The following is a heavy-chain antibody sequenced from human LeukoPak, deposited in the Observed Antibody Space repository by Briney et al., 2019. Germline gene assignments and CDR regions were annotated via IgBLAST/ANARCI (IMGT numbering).Heavy chain of an antibody. Sequence: GGSLRLSCAASGFTFSGSAMHWVRQASGKGLEWVGRVRTKANSYATAYAASVKGRFTISRDDSKNKAYLQINSLITEDTAVYYCTRGIVGALGLDDWGQGTLVTVSS. J-gene: IGHJ4*02. D-gene: IGHD1-26*01. CDR1: GFTFSGSA. CDR2: VRTKANSYAT. V-gene: IGHV3-73*01. CDR3: TRGIVGALGLDD.